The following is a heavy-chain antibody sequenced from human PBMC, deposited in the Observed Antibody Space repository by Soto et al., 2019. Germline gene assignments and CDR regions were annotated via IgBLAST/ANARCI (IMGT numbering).Heavy chain of an antibody. Sequence: EVQLLESGGGLVQPGGSLRLSCAASGFTFSSYAMSWIRQAPGKGLEWVSAISGSGGSTYYADSVKGRFTISRDNSKNTLYLQMNSLRAEDTAVYYCAKNHHRGGYFDLWGRGTLVTVSS. CDR2: ISGSGGST. J-gene: IGHJ2*01. V-gene: IGHV3-23*01. CDR3: AKNHHRGGYFDL. CDR1: GFTFSSYA. D-gene: IGHD4-17*01.